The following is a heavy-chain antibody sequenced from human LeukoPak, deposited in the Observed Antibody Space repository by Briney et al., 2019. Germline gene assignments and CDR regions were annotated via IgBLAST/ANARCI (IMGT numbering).Heavy chain of an antibody. CDR2: IYYSGST. CDR1: GGSISSGGYY. J-gene: IGHJ5*02. Sequence: PSETLSLTCTVPGGSISSGGYYWSWIRQHPGKGLEWIGYIYYSGSTYYNPSLKSRVTISVDTSKNQFSLKLSSVTAADTAVYYCARVIGYCSSTSCREFDPWGQGTLVTVSS. V-gene: IGHV4-31*03. D-gene: IGHD2-2*01. CDR3: ARVIGYCSSTSCREFDP.